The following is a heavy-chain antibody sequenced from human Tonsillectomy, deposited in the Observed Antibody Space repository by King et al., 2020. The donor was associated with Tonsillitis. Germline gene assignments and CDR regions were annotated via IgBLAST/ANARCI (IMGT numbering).Heavy chain of an antibody. CDR1: GFTFDDYA. Sequence: VQLAESGGGLVQPGRSLRLSCAASGFTFDDYAMHWVRQAPGKGLEWVSGISWNSGSIGYADSVKGRFTISRDNAKNSLYLQMNSLRAEDTALYYCAKDIVRSGYYIDYWGQGTLVTVSS. D-gene: IGHD3-3*01. V-gene: IGHV3-9*01. J-gene: IGHJ4*02. CDR2: ISWNSGSI. CDR3: AKDIVRSGYYIDY.